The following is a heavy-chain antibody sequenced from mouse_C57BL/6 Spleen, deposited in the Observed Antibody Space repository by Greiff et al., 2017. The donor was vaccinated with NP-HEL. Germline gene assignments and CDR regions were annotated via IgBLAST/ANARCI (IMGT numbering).Heavy chain of an antibody. CDR1: GFTFTDYY. CDR3: ARYDDGYYGGAWFAY. Sequence: EVHLVESGGGLVQPGGSLSLSCAASGFTFTDYYMSWVRQPPGKALEWLGFIRNKANGYTTEYSASVKGRFTISRDNSQSILYLQMNALRAEDSATYYCARYDDGYYGGAWFAYWGQGTLVTVSA. CDR2: IRNKANGYTT. J-gene: IGHJ3*01. D-gene: IGHD2-3*01. V-gene: IGHV7-3*01.